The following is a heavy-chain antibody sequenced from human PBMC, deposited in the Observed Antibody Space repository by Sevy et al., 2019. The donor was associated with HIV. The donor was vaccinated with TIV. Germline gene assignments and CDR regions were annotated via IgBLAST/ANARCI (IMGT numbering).Heavy chain of an antibody. CDR1: GFTFSSYS. J-gene: IGHJ4*02. CDR3: ARDHYYDSSGYYLGKYFDY. CDR2: ISSSSYI. V-gene: IGHV3-21*01. D-gene: IGHD3-22*01. Sequence: GGSLRLSCAASGFTFSSYSMNWVRQAPGKGLEWVSSISSSSYIYYADSVKGRFTISRDNAKNSLYLQMNSLRAEDTAVYYCARDHYYDSSGYYLGKYFDYWGQGTLVTVSS.